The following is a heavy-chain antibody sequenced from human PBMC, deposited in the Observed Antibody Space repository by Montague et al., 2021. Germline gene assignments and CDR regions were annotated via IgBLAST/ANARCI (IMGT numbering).Heavy chain of an antibody. Sequence: QSGAEVKKPGESLKISCKGSGYNFISYWIGWVRQMPGKGLEWMGTIYPGGSETKYSPSFQGQVIMSVDKSMNTAYLQWNTLKASHTAMYYCARRPLFDLLTGKFHGAFDIWGQGTLVTVSP. J-gene: IGHJ3*02. CDR1: GYNFISYW. D-gene: IGHD3-9*01. CDR2: IYPGGSET. CDR3: ARRPLFDLLTGKFHGAFDI. V-gene: IGHV5-51*01.